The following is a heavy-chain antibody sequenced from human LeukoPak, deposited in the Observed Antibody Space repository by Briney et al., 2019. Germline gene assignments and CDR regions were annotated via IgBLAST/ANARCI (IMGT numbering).Heavy chain of an antibody. Sequence: GGSLRLSCAASGFTFSSYGMHWVRQAPGKGLEWVAFIRYDGSNKYYADSVKGRFTISRDNSKNTLYLQMNSLRAEDTAVYYCARDPFRYYYDSSGYPDYWGQGTLVTVSS. CDR2: IRYDGSNK. J-gene: IGHJ4*02. V-gene: IGHV3-30*02. CDR3: ARDPFRYYYDSSGYPDY. CDR1: GFTFSSYG. D-gene: IGHD3-22*01.